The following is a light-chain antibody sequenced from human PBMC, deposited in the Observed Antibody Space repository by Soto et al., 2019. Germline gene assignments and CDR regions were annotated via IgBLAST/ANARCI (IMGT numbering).Light chain of an antibody. CDR2: GAS. J-gene: IGKJ2*01. Sequence: EIVLMQSPGTLSLSPGERATLSCRASQSVSSNSLAWYQHKPGQAPRLLIYGASSRATGIPDRFSGSGSGTDFTLTIIRLEPEDFAVYYCQQYGSSPRTFGQGTKLEIK. V-gene: IGKV3-20*01. CDR1: QSVSSNS. CDR3: QQYGSSPRT.